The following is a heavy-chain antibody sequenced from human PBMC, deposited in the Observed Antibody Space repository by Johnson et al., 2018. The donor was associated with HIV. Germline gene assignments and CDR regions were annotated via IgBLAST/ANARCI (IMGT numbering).Heavy chain of an antibody. V-gene: IGHV3-30*18. J-gene: IGHJ3*02. D-gene: IGHD1-14*01. CDR1: GFTFSSYG. CDR2: VSYDGSKK. Sequence: QVQLVESGGGVVQPGRSLRLSCVASGFTFSSYGMHWVRHAPGKGLEWVAIVSYDGSKKYYPDSVKGRFTISRDNSKNTLYLQMDSLRAEDTAVYYCAKIRTSGTGDAFDIWGQGTMVTVSS. CDR3: AKIRTSGTGDAFDI.